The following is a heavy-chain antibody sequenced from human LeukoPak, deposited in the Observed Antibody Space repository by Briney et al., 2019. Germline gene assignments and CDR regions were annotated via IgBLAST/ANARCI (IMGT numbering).Heavy chain of an antibody. D-gene: IGHD7-27*01. CDR2: IWSDGGNK. J-gene: IGHJ4*02. Sequence: GGSLRLSCAASGFTFSNYGMHWVRQAPGKGLEWVSLIWSDGGNKYYADSVKGRFTISRDNSENTLYLQMNSLRAEDTAVYYCARGNGLTSGEFDYWGQGTLVTVSS. CDR1: GFTFSNYG. V-gene: IGHV3-33*01. CDR3: ARGNGLTSGEFDY.